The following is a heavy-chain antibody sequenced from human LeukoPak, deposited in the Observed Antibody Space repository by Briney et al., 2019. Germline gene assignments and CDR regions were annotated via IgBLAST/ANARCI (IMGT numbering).Heavy chain of an antibody. J-gene: IGHJ4*02. Sequence: SETLSLTCTVSGGSISSSSYYWGWIRQPPGKGLEWIGSIYYSGSTYYNPSLKSRVTISVDTSKNQFSLKLSSVTAADTAVYYCARERSGYSLFDYWGQGTLVTVSS. V-gene: IGHV4-39*07. CDR3: ARERSGYSLFDY. D-gene: IGHD3-22*01. CDR1: GGSISSSSYY. CDR2: IYYSGST.